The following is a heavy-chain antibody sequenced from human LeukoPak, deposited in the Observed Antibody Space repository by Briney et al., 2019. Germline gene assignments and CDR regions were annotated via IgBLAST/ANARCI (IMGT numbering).Heavy chain of an antibody. CDR1: GYDFTSYY. CDR3: ARGSSTAVVILDPYYFDS. CDR2: ISPSSGST. J-gene: IGHJ4*02. D-gene: IGHD3-22*01. V-gene: IGHV1-46*01. Sequence: ASVKVSCKASGYDFTSYYMHWLRQAPGQGLEWLAIISPSSGSTSFAQKFQGRLSMPRDTSTSTVYMELRSLRSEDTAVYYCARGSSTAVVILDPYYFDSWGQGTLVTVSS.